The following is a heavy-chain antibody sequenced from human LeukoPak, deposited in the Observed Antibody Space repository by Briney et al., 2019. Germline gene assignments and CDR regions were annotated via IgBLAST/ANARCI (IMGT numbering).Heavy chain of an antibody. CDR3: AKKGKSGFSFDP. D-gene: IGHD2/OR15-2a*01. CDR1: GFTFSSYD. J-gene: IGHJ5*02. CDR2: IGTAGDT. V-gene: IGHV3-13*01. Sequence: GGSLRLSCAASGFTFSSYDMHWVRQATGKGLEWVSAIGTAGDTYYPGSVKGRFTISRENAKNSLYLQMNSLRAGDTAVYYCAKKGKSGFSFDPGAQGTLPTVPP.